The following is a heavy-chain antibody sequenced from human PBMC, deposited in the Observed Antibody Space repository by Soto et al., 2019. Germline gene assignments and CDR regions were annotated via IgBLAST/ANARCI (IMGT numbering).Heavy chain of an antibody. CDR1: GYTFTGYY. D-gene: IGHD3-3*01. Sequence: ASVKVSCKASGYTFTGYYMHWVRQAPGQGLEWMGWINPNSGGTNYAQKFQGWVTMTRDTSISTAYMELGRLRSDDTAVYYCARTLQNLRFLEWAPSNDAFDIWGQGTMVTVSS. CDR3: ARTLQNLRFLEWAPSNDAFDI. CDR2: INPNSGGT. J-gene: IGHJ3*02. V-gene: IGHV1-2*04.